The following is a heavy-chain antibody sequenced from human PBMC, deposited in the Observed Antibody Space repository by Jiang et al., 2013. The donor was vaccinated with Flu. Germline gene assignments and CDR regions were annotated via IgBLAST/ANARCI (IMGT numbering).Heavy chain of an antibody. J-gene: IGHJ3*02. CDR3: ARKRNWQQGRGGYAFDI. Sequence: KPGASVKVSCKASGYTFTSYAMNWVRQAPGQGLEWMGWINTNTGNPTYAQGFTGRFVFSLDTSVSTAYLQISSLKAEDTAVYYCARKRNWQQGRGGYAFDIWGQGTMVTVSS. V-gene: IGHV7-4-1*02. D-gene: IGHD6-13*01. CDR1: GYTFTSYA. CDR2: INTNTGNP.